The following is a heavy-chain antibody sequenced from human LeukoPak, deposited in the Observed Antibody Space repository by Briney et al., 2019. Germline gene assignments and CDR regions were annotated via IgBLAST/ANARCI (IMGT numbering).Heavy chain of an antibody. CDR3: ARHVGIAAAGQPYYYGMDV. J-gene: IGHJ6*02. D-gene: IGHD6-13*01. Sequence: GESLKISCKGSGYSFTSYWIGWVRQMPGKGLEWMGIIYPGDSDTRYSPSFQGQVTISADKSISTAYLQWSSLKASDTAMYYCARHVGIAAAGQPYYYGMDVWGQGTTVTVSS. CDR1: GYSFTSYW. CDR2: IYPGDSDT. V-gene: IGHV5-51*01.